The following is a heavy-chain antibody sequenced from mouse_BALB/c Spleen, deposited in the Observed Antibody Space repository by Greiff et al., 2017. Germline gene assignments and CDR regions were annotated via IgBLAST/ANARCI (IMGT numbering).Heavy chain of an antibody. J-gene: IGHJ3*01. Sequence: LQQPGSELVRPGASVKLSCKASGYTFTSYWMHWVKQRPGQGLEWIGNIYPGSGSTNYDEKFKSKATLTVDTSSSTAYMQLSSLTSEDSAVYYCTRLADYRYEIAYWGQGTLVTVSA. D-gene: IGHD2-14*01. CDR1: GYTFTSYW. CDR3: TRLADYRYEIAY. V-gene: IGHV1S22*01. CDR2: IYPGSGST.